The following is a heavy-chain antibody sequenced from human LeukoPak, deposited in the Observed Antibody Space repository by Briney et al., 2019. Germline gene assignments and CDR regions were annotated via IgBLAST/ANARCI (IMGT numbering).Heavy chain of an antibody. J-gene: IGHJ5*02. V-gene: IGHV1-2*02. D-gene: IGHD4-23*01. CDR1: GYTFTGYY. Sequence: ASVKVSCKASGYTFTGYYMHWVRQAPGQGLEWMGWINPNSGGTNYAQKLQGRVTMTTDTSTSTAYMELRSLRSDDTAVYYCARAKSRYVGYGGNLDWFDPWGQGTLVTVSS. CDR2: INPNSGGT. CDR3: ARAKSRYVGYGGNLDWFDP.